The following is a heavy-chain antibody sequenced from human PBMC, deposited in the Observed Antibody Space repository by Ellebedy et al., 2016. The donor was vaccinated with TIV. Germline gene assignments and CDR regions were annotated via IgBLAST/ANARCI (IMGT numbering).Heavy chain of an antibody. CDR1: GYTFTGYY. CDR2: INPNSGGT. J-gene: IGHJ6*02. V-gene: IGHV1-2*04. Sequence: ASVKVSCXASGYTFTGYYMHWVRQAPGQGLEWMGWINPNSGGTNYAQKFQGWVTMTRDTSISTAYMELSRLRSDDTAVYYCARSLRFGELHGMDVWGQGTTVTVSS. CDR3: ARSLRFGELHGMDV. D-gene: IGHD3-10*01.